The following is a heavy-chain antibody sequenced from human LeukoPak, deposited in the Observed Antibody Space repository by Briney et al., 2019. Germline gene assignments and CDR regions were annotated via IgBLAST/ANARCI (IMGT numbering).Heavy chain of an antibody. V-gene: IGHV3-43*02. CDR3: AKDQYTSGWFTWFDF. CDR2: VSGDGSVT. CDR1: GFNFDDHA. Sequence: GGSLRLSCAASGFNFDDHAMHWVRQPPGGGLQWVSLVSGDGSVTHYADSVKGRFTASRDNNKNSLHLQMDSLTTEDTAFYYCAKDQYTSGWFTWFDFWGRGTLVTVSS. D-gene: IGHD6-19*01. J-gene: IGHJ4*02.